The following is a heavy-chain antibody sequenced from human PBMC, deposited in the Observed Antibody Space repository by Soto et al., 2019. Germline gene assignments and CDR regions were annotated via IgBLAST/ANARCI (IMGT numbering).Heavy chain of an antibody. CDR3: AKGRSYYYYYGVDV. CDR1: GFTFSSCA. Sequence: SGGSLRLSCAASGFTFSSCAMGWVRQAPGKGLEWVSDIIDSGASTYYADSVKGRFTTSRDNSKSTLYLQMNSLRAEDTALYYCAKGRSYYYYYGVDVWAQGTTVTVSS. CDR2: IIDSGAST. V-gene: IGHV3-23*01. J-gene: IGHJ6*02.